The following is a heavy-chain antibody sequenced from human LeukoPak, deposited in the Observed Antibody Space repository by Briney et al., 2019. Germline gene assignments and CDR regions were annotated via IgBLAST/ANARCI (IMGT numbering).Heavy chain of an antibody. J-gene: IGHJ4*02. CDR1: GDSISGTPYG. CDR3: TRQTGLSGWPNIPFDS. V-gene: IGHV4-39*01. Sequence: SETLSLTCTVSGDSISGTPYGWGWIRQPPGNGLEWIANIYYSGSANYNPSLGSRTTISVDTSNNQYSLNLRSVTAADTAVYYCTRQTGLSGWPNIPFDSWGQGVLVTVSS. CDR2: IYYSGSA. D-gene: IGHD6-19*01.